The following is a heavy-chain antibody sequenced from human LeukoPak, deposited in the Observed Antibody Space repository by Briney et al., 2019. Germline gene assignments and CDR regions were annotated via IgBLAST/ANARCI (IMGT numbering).Heavy chain of an antibody. V-gene: IGHV3-48*03. CDR1: GFTFSSYE. J-gene: IGHJ6*04. CDR3: ARVAPVGHYYYGMDV. Sequence: PGGSLRLSCAASGFTFSSYEMNWVRQAPGKRLEWVSYIGSSGNTIYYADSVKGRFTISRDNGRNSLYLRMNSLRAEDTAVYYCARVAPVGHYYYGMDVWGKGTTVTVSS. D-gene: IGHD4-23*01. CDR2: IGSSGNTI.